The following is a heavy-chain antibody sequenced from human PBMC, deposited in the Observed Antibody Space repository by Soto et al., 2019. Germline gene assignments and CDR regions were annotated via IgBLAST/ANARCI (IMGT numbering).Heavy chain of an antibody. CDR1: GGSISSGGNY. D-gene: IGHD2-15*01. CDR2: IYYSGST. CDR3: ARDPSVANYWYFDL. V-gene: IGHV4-31*03. Sequence: QVQLQESGPGLVKPSQTLSLTCTVSGGSISSGGNYWSWIRQHPGKGLEWIGYIYYSGSTYYNPSLKSRVTISVDTSKNQFSVKLSSVTAADTAVYYCARDPSVANYWYFDLWGRGTLVTASS. J-gene: IGHJ2*01.